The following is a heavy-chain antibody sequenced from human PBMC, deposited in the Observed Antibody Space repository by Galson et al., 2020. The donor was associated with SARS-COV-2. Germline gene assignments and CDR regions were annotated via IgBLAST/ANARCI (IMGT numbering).Heavy chain of an antibody. CDR3: ARDPAANYFYYYMDV. V-gene: IGHV3-21*01. CDR1: GSTFSRNS. D-gene: IGHD2-2*01. CDR2: ISSSGKYI. J-gene: IGHJ6*03. Sequence: SCAVAGSTFSRNSMIWVRQAPGKGLEWVASISSSGKYIYHADSVKGRFTISRDNAKDSLYLQMNSLRAEDTAVYYCARDPAANYFYYYMDVWGKGTTVTVSS.